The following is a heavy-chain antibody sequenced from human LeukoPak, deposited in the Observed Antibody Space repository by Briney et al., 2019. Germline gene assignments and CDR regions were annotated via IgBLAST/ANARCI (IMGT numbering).Heavy chain of an antibody. V-gene: IGHV4-34*01. CDR3: ARRGPPRTMLRGVKSGWFDP. CDR1: GGSFSGYY. Sequence: SETLSLTCAVYGGSFSGYYWSWIRQPPGKGLEWIGEINRSASTNYNPSLKSRVTISIDTSKNQFSLELSSVTAADTAVYYCARRGPPRTMLRGVKSGWFDPWGQGTLVTVSS. D-gene: IGHD3-10*01. J-gene: IGHJ5*02. CDR2: INRSAST.